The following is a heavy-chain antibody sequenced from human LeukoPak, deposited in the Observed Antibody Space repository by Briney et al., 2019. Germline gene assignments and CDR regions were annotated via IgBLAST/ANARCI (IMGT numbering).Heavy chain of an antibody. CDR2: TYYRSKWYN. Sequence: SQTLSLTCAISGASVSSNSAAWNWIRQSPSRGLEWLGRTYYRSKWYNDYAVSVKSRITINPDTSKNQFSLQPNSVTPEDTAVYYCAREFRDGYNYYYYYGMDVWGQGTTVTVSS. CDR1: GASVSSNSAA. CDR3: AREFRDGYNYYYYYGMDV. J-gene: IGHJ6*02. D-gene: IGHD5-24*01. V-gene: IGHV6-1*01.